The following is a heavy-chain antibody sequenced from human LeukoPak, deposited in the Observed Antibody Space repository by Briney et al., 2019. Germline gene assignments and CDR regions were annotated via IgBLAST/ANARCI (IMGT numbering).Heavy chain of an antibody. J-gene: IGHJ4*02. D-gene: IGHD2-2*02. Sequence: GGSLRLSCAASGFTFSSYGMHWVRQAPGKGLEWVAVISYDGSNKYYADSVKGRFTISRDNSKNTLYLQMNSLRAEDTAVYYCAKDIVVVPAAIRLDYWGQGTLVTVSS. CDR3: AKDIVVVPAAIRLDY. CDR1: GFTFSSYG. CDR2: ISYDGSNK. V-gene: IGHV3-30*18.